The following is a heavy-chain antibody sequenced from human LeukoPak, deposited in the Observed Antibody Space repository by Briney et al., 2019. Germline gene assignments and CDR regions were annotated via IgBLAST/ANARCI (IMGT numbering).Heavy chain of an antibody. J-gene: IGHJ4*02. CDR2: IYYSGTT. CDR3: AREGLRYYYGSGSYDY. Sequence: SETLSLTCSVSGGPISRSTYYWGWIRQTPGKGLEWIGNIYYSGTTYYTPSLKSRVTISLDTSKNEFSLRLSSVTAADTAMYYCAREGLRYYYGSGSYDYWGQGTLVTVSS. D-gene: IGHD3-10*01. V-gene: IGHV4-39*07. CDR1: GGPISRSTYY.